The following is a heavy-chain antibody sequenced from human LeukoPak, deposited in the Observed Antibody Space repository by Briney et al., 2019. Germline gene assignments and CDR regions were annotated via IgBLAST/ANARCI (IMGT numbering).Heavy chain of an antibody. J-gene: IGHJ6*02. CDR1: GGTFSSHA. Sequence: ASVKVSCKASGGTFSSHAISWVRQAPGQGLEWMGGIIPIFGTANYAQKFQGRVTITADGSTSTAYMELSSLRSEDTAVYYCARVRLSYYYYGMDVWGQGTTVTVSS. CDR3: ARVRLSYYYYGMDV. CDR2: IIPIFGTA. V-gene: IGHV1-69*13.